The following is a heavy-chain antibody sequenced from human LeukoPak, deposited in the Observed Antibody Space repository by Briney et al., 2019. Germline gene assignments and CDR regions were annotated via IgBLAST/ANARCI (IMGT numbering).Heavy chain of an antibody. V-gene: IGHV4-31*03. CDR3: ARDRSGGLGCSYLYGMDV. J-gene: IGHJ6*02. CDR2: IYHSGSS. Sequence: SQTLSLTCTVSGGSICSGDYYGSWIRPRSGMGLEWSGYIYHSGSSYYNPSLKSRVTISVDTSKSQFSLKLTPVTAADTALYLCARDRSGGLGCSYLYGMDVWGHGTMVTVSS. CDR1: GGSICSGDYY. D-gene: IGHD1-26*01.